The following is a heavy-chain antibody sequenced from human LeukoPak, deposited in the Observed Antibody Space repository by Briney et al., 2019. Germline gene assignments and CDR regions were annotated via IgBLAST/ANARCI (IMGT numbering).Heavy chain of an antibody. V-gene: IGHV4-59*01. D-gene: IGHD2-21*02. CDR3: ARDVLTPAYCDGDCYSGGDY. J-gene: IGHJ4*02. CDR1: GGSISSYY. CDR2: IYYSGST. Sequence: PSETLSLTCTVSGGSISSYYWSWIRQPPGKGLEWIGYIYYSGSTNYNPSLKSRVTISVDTSKNQFSLKLSSVTAADTAVYYCARDVLTPAYCDGDCYSGGDYWGQGTLVTVSS.